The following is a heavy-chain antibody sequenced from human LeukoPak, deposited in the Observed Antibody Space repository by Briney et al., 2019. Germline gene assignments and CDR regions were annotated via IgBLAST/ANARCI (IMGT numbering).Heavy chain of an antibody. CDR1: GGSFSGYY. D-gene: IGHD2-2*01. J-gene: IGHJ5*02. Sequence: KPSETLSLTCAVYGGSFSGYYWSWIRQPPGKGLEWIGEINHSGSTNYNPSLKSRVTISVDTSKNQFSLKLSSVIAADTAVYYCARGYCSSTSCYWNWFDPWGQGTLVTVSS. CDR2: INHSGST. V-gene: IGHV4-34*01. CDR3: ARGYCSSTSCYWNWFDP.